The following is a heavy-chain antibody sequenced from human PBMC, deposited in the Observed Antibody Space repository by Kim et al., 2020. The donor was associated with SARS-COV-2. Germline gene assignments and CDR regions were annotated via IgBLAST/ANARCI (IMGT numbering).Heavy chain of an antibody. J-gene: IGHJ6*02. Sequence: SVKVSCKASGGTFSSYAISWVRQAPGQGLEWMGGIIPIFGTANYAQKFQGRVTITADESTSTAYMELSSLRSEDTAVYYCARASDYYDSSGYYPPSPSNYYYYGMDVWGQGTTVTVSS. CDR3: ARASDYYDSSGYYPPSPSNYYYYGMDV. CDR1: GGTFSSYA. CDR2: IIPIFGTA. D-gene: IGHD3-22*01. V-gene: IGHV1-69*13.